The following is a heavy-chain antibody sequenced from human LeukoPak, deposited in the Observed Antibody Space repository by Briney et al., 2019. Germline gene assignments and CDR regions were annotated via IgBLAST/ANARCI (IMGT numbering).Heavy chain of an antibody. J-gene: IGHJ3*02. CDR1: GYTFTSYG. V-gene: IGHV1-18*01. CDR3: ARGDNDIVVVPAAPAAFDI. CDR2: ISAYNGNT. Sequence: ASVKVSCKASGYTFTSYGISWVRQAPGQGLEWMGWISAYNGNTNYAQKLQGRVTMTTDTSTSTAYMELRSLRSDDTAVYYCARGDNDIVVVPAAPAAFDIWGQGTMVTVSS. D-gene: IGHD2-2*01.